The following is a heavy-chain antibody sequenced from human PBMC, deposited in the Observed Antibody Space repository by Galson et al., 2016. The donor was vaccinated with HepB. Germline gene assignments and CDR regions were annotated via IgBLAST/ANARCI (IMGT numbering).Heavy chain of an antibody. CDR2: IYYSGST. J-gene: IGHJ4*02. Sequence: SETLSLTCTVSGGSVTISSYYWGWVRQPPGKGLEWIGIIYYSGSTYYKPTPKSRITISVDTSKAQFSLKLTSTSAADSAVYYWARQNYDYVWGSTTPPYSFDFWGPGTRVAVSS. CDR1: GGSVTISSYY. CDR3: ARQNYDYVWGSTTPPYSFDF. V-gene: IGHV4-39*01. D-gene: IGHD3-16*01.